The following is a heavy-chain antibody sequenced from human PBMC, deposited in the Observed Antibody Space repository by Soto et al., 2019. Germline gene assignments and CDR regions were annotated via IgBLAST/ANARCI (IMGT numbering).Heavy chain of an antibody. CDR3: ASPNEPIAVAGGIDY. D-gene: IGHD6-19*01. CDR1: GFTFSSYA. J-gene: IGHJ4*02. Sequence: QVQLVESGGGVVQPERSLRLSCAASGFTFSSYAMHWVRQAPGKGLEWVAVISYDGSNKYYADSVKGRFTISRDNSKNTLYLQMNSLRAEDTAVYYCASPNEPIAVAGGIDYWGQGTLVTVSS. V-gene: IGHV3-30-3*01. CDR2: ISYDGSNK.